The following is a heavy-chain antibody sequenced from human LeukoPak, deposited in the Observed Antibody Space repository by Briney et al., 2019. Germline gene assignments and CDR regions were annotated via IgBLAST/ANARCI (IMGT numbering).Heavy chain of an antibody. D-gene: IGHD3-3*01. V-gene: IGHV1-18*01. CDR3: ARGKWIFGVVIMGYMDV. CDR1: GYTFTSYG. CDR2: ISAYNGNT. J-gene: IGHJ6*03. Sequence: ASVKVSGKASGYTFTSYGISWVRQAPGQGLEWMGWISAYNGNTNYAQKLQGRVTMTTDTSTSTAYMELRSLRSDDTAVYYCARGKWIFGVVIMGYMDVWGKGTTVTVSS.